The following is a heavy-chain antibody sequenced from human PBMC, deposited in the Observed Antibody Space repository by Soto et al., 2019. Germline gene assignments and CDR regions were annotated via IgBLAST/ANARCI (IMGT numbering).Heavy chain of an antibody. CDR3: ARARPVLLWFGELPLDY. CDR1: GGSFSGYY. J-gene: IGHJ4*02. CDR2: INHSGST. V-gene: IGHV4-34*01. D-gene: IGHD3-10*01. Sequence: QVQLQQWGAGLLKPSETLSLTCAVYGGSFSGYYWSWIRQPPGKGLEWIEEINHSGSTNYNPSLKSRVTISVXXSXNXXSRKLSSVTAADTAVYYCARARPVLLWFGELPLDYWGQGTLVTVSS.